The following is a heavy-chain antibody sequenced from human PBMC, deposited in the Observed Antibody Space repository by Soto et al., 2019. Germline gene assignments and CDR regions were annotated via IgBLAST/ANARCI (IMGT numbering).Heavy chain of an antibody. CDR2: ISWNSGSI. J-gene: IGHJ4*02. V-gene: IGHV3-9*01. CDR1: GFTFDDYA. D-gene: IGHD3-3*01. CDR3: AKSLWSGYYSVCPDY. Sequence: GGSLRLSCAAAGFTFDDYAMHWVRQAPGKGLEWVSGISWNSGSIGYADSVKGRFTISRDNAKNSLYLQMNSLRAEDTALYYCAKSLWSGYYSVCPDYWGQGTLVTVSS.